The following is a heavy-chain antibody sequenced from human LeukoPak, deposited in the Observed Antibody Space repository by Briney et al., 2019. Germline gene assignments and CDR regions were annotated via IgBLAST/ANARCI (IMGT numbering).Heavy chain of an antibody. Sequence: ASVKVSCKASGYTFTGYYMHWVRQAPGQGLEWMGWINPNSGGTNYAQKFQGRVTMTRDTSISTAYMELSRLRSDDTAVYYCARVDWPSNLYDFWSGYSLFDYWGQGTLVTVSS. V-gene: IGHV1-2*02. J-gene: IGHJ4*02. CDR3: ARVDWPSNLYDFWSGYSLFDY. CDR2: INPNSGGT. D-gene: IGHD3-3*01. CDR1: GYTFTGYY.